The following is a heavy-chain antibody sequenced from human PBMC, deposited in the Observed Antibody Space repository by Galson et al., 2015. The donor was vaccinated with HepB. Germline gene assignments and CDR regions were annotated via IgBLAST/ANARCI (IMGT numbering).Heavy chain of an antibody. V-gene: IGHV3-53*01. CDR1: GFTVSSNY. D-gene: IGHD6-19*01. CDR2: IYSGGTT. J-gene: IGHJ4*02. CDR3: ARAVAGYYFDY. Sequence: SLRLSCAASGFTVSSNYMSWIRQAPGKGLEWVSIIYSGGTTHYTDSVKGRFTISRDNSENTLYLQMNSLRAEDTAVYYCARAVAGYYFDYWGQGTLVTISS.